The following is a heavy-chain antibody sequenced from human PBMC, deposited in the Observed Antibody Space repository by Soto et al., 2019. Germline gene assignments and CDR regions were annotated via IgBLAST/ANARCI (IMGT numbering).Heavy chain of an antibody. V-gene: IGHV1-58*02. CDR1: GFTFSHSA. CDR3: AAESYYASNGTNARMD. Sequence: QMQLVQSGPEVKKPGTSVKVSCKASGFTFSHSAMQWVRQARGQSLEWIGWVVVGSGNTNYAQKFQERVTISMDMPTNTAHIDLGSLRSEATALYYCAAESYYASNGTNARMDWGQGTLVTVSS. D-gene: IGHD3-22*01. J-gene: IGHJ4*02. CDR2: VVVGSGNT.